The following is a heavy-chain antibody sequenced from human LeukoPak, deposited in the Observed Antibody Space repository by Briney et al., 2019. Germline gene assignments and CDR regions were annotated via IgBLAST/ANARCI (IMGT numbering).Heavy chain of an antibody. Sequence: PSETLSLTCTVSGGSISSSSYYWGWIRQPPGKGLEWIGSIYYSGSTYYNPSLKSRVTISVDTSKNQFSLKLSSVTAADTAVYYCVDLGSTVGYWGQGTLVTVSS. CDR3: VDLGSTVGY. D-gene: IGHD4-23*01. J-gene: IGHJ4*02. CDR1: GGSISSSSYY. V-gene: IGHV4-39*07. CDR2: IYYSGST.